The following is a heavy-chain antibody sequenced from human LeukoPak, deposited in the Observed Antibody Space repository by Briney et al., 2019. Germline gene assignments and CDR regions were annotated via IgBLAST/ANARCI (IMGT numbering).Heavy chain of an antibody. CDR2: INPNSGGT. D-gene: IGHD6-19*01. J-gene: IGHJ5*02. Sequence: ASVKVSCKASGYTFTGYYMHWVRQAPGQGVEWMGWINPNSGGTNYAQKFQGRVTMTRDTSISTAYMELSRLRSDDTAVYYCARVYSSGWYRWFDPWGQGTLVTVSS. CDR3: ARVYSSGWYRWFDP. CDR1: GYTFTGYY. V-gene: IGHV1-2*02.